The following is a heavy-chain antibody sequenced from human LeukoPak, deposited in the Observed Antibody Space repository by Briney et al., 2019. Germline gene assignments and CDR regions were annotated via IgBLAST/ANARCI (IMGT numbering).Heavy chain of an antibody. CDR3: ARVVLTTVELRFDY. D-gene: IGHD4-11*01. V-gene: IGHV4-31*03. CDR1: GGSISSGGYY. CDR2: IYYRGST. J-gene: IGHJ4*02. Sequence: SQTLSLTCTVSGGSISSGGYYWSWIRQHPGKGLEWIGYIYYRGSTDYNPSLKSRVTISVDTSKNQFSLKLSSVTAADMAVYYCARVVLTTVELRFDYWGQGSQVTVSS.